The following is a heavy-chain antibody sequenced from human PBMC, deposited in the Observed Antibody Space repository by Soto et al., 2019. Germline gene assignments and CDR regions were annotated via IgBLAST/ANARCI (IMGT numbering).Heavy chain of an antibody. CDR3: ARGWGYDSNDYYYAY. J-gene: IGHJ4*02. CDR1: GGTFSRHA. V-gene: IGHV1-69*01. CDR2: IIPIFGTA. D-gene: IGHD3-22*01. Sequence: QVQLVQSGAEVRKPGSSVKVSCKASGGTFSRHAISWVRQAPGQGLEWMGGIIPIFGTANHAQKFQGRVTIIGDEYTSTVYMEVSSLRSEDTAMYYCARGWGYDSNDYYYAYWGQGTLVIVSS.